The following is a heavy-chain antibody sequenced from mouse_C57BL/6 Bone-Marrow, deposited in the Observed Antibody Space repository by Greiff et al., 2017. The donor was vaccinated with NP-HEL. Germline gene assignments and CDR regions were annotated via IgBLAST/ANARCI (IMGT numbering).Heavy chain of an antibody. CDR1: GYTFTSYW. V-gene: IGHV1-61*01. CDR2: IYPSDSET. D-gene: IGHD2-2*01. Sequence: VQLQQPGAELVRPGSSVKLSCKASGYTFTSYWMDWVKQRPGQGLEWIGNIYPSDSETHYNQKFKDKATLTVDKSSSTAYMQLSSLTSEDSAVYYYARRSIYDGYDDYAMDYWGQGTSVTVSS. CDR3: ARRSIYDGYDDYAMDY. J-gene: IGHJ4*01.